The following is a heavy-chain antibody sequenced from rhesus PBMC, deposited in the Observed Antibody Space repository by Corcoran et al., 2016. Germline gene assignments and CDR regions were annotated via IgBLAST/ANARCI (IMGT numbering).Heavy chain of an antibody. V-gene: IGHV4-65*01. J-gene: IGHJ4*01. D-gene: IGHD3-9*01. Sequence: QVQLQESGPGLVKPSETLSLTCAVSGGSVSSSNWWSWIRQPPGKGLEWIGYISGISVSTYYNPSRKSRVTISTDTSKNQFSLKLSSVTAADTAVYYCARAYEDDYGYYYTGTFDYWGQGVLVTVSS. CDR2: ISGISVST. CDR1: GGSVSSSNW. CDR3: ARAYEDDYGYYYTGTFDY.